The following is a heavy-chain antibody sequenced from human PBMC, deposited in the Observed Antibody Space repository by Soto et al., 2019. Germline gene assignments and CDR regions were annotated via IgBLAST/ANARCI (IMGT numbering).Heavy chain of an antibody. CDR2: ISGSGGSA. D-gene: IGHD3-10*01. Sequence: PGGSLRLSCAASGFTFSSYAMSWVRQAPGKGLEWVSAISGSGGSAYYADSVKGRFTISRANSKNTLYLQMNSLRAEDTAVYYCAKDWLRGVYNWFDPWGQGTLVTVSS. J-gene: IGHJ5*02. V-gene: IGHV3-23*01. CDR1: GFTFSSYA. CDR3: AKDWLRGVYNWFDP.